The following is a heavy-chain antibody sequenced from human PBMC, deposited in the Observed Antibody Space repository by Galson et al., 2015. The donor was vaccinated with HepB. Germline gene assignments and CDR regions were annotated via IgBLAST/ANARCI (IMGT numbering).Heavy chain of an antibody. CDR3: AKDRSGYSYGRFDY. CDR1: GFTFSSYA. D-gene: IGHD5-18*01. V-gene: IGHV3-23*01. J-gene: IGHJ4*02. Sequence: SLRLSCAASGFTFSSYAMSWVRQAPGKGLEWVSAISGSGGSIYYADSVKGRVTISRDNSKNTLYLRMNSLRAGDTAVYYCAKDRSGYSYGRFDYWGQGTLVTVSS. CDR2: ISGSGGSI.